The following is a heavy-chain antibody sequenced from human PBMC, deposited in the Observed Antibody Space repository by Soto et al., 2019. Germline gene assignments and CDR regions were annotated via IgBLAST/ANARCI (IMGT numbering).Heavy chain of an antibody. CDR2: INSDGSSI. CDR3: TTRARGYGNFDS. D-gene: IGHD5-12*01. V-gene: IGHV3-74*01. J-gene: IGHJ4*01. Sequence: EVQLVESGGGVVQPGGSLRLSCAASGFSFSTGMHWVRQAPGKGLVWLSRINSDGSSITYADSVKGRFIVSRDNAKNTLYLQINILTSEDTAVYFCTTRARGYGNFDSWGHVVLLTVSS. CDR1: GFSFSTG.